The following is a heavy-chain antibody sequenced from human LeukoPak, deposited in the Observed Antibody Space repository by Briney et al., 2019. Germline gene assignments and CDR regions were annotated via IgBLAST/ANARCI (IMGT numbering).Heavy chain of an antibody. CDR3: ARLDIAVAGTPGSY. CDR2: IIPIFGTA. D-gene: IGHD6-19*01. Sequence: SVKVSCKASGGTFSSYAISWVRQAPGQGLEWMGGIIPIFGTANYAQKFQGRVTITADESTSTAYMELSSLRSEDAAVYYCARLDIAVAGTPGSYWGQGTLVTVSS. J-gene: IGHJ4*02. CDR1: GGTFSSYA. V-gene: IGHV1-69*01.